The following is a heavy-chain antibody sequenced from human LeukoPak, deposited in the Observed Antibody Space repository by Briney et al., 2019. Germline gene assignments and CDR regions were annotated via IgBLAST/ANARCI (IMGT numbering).Heavy chain of an antibody. Sequence: SETLSLTCTVSGGSISSYYWSWIRQPPGKGLEWIGYTYYSGSTNYNPSLKSRVTISVDTSKNQFSLKLSSVTAADTAVYYCARGYYGSGSSAGHAFDIWGQGTMVTVSS. D-gene: IGHD3-10*01. J-gene: IGHJ3*02. CDR1: GGSISSYY. V-gene: IGHV4-59*08. CDR3: ARGYYGSGSSAGHAFDI. CDR2: TYYSGST.